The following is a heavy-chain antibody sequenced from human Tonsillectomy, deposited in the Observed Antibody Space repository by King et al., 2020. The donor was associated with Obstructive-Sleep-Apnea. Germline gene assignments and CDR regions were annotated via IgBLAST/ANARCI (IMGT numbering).Heavy chain of an antibody. D-gene: IGHD5-12*01. V-gene: IGHV3-9*01. CDR3: AKWLGAIYSGYPPNYYYYGMDV. J-gene: IGHJ6*02. CDR2: ISWNSGSI. CDR1: GFTFDDYA. Sequence: VQLVESGGGLVQPGRSLRLSCAASGFTFDDYAMHWVRQAPGKGLEWVSGISWNSGSIGYADSVKGRFTISRDNAKNSLYLQMNSLRAEDTALYYCAKWLGAIYSGYPPNYYYYGMDVWGQGTTVTVSS.